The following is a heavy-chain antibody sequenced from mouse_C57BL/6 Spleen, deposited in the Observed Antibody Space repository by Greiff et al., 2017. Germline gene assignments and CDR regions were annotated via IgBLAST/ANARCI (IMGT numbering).Heavy chain of an antibody. V-gene: IGHV1-64*01. Sequence: QVQLKQPGAELVKPGASVKLSCKASGYTFTSYWMHWVKQRPGQGLEWIGMIHPNSGSTNYNEKFKSKATLTVDKSSSTAYMQLSSLTSEDSAVYYYARVLLLRQCFYALDYWGQGISLTVSS. CDR3: ARVLLLRQCFYALDY. D-gene: IGHD1-1*01. J-gene: IGHJ4*01. CDR2: IHPNSGST. CDR1: GYTFTSYW.